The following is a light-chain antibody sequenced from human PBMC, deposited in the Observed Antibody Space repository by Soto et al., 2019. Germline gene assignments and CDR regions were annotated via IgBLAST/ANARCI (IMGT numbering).Light chain of an antibody. CDR3: QSHDSSLSGPVL. V-gene: IGLV1-40*01. CDR2: GNS. J-gene: IGLJ2*01. CDR1: NSNIGAGFA. Sequence: QAVVTQPPSVSGAPGQRVTISCTGSNSNIGAGFAVHWYQHVPGKAPKLLIYGNSNRPSGVPDRFSGSRSGTSASLAITGLQAEDEAVYYCQSHDSSLSGPVLFGGGTKVTVL.